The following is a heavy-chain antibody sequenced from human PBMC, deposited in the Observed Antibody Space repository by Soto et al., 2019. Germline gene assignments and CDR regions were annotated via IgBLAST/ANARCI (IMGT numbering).Heavy chain of an antibody. CDR1: GFTFDDYA. V-gene: IGHV3-9*01. Sequence: PGGSLRLSCAASGFTFDDYAMHWVRQAPGRGLEWVSAISWNSASMVYADSVKGRFTISRDNAKNSLYLQMNSLRVEDTAVYYCAREGYCSSTSCSYYYYYGMDVWGQGTTVTVSS. CDR3: AREGYCSSTSCSYYYYYGMDV. D-gene: IGHD2-2*01. CDR2: ISWNSASM. J-gene: IGHJ6*02.